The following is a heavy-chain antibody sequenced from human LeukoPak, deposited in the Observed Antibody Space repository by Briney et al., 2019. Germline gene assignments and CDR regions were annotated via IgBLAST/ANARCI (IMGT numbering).Heavy chain of an antibody. Sequence: PGGSLRLSCAASGFTFSSYSMNWVRQAPGKGLEWVSYISSSSSTIYYADSVKGRFTISRDNAQNSLYLQMNSLRAEDTAIYYCAGGVWPRSNYWGQGTLVTVSS. V-gene: IGHV3-48*04. CDR1: GFTFSSYS. J-gene: IGHJ4*02. CDR2: ISSSSSTI. CDR3: AGGVWPRSNY. D-gene: IGHD6-13*01.